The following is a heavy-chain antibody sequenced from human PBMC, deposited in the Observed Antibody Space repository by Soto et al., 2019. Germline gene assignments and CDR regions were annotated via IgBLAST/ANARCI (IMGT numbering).Heavy chain of an antibody. CDR2: IYSAGST. CDR3: AIQRRLPAVTTGRITFDI. Sequence: GGSLRLSCAASGFSVSDNYMSWVRQAPGKGLEWVSVIYSAGSTYYPDSVKGRFTISRDNSKNTLYLQMNSLRAEDMAVYYCAIQRRLPAVTTGRITFDIRGQGTMVTVSS. D-gene: IGHD4-17*01. J-gene: IGHJ3*02. V-gene: IGHV3-53*01. CDR1: GFSVSDNY.